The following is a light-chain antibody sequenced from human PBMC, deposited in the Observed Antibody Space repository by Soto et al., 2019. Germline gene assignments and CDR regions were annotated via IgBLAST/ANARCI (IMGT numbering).Light chain of an antibody. CDR3: KQSSAFPLT. CDR1: QGISSY. J-gene: IGKJ4*01. Sequence: IQLTQSPSSLSASVGDRVIITCRASQGISSYLAWYQQKPGKAPELLIYAVSYLQSGVPSRFSGSGSGTDFTLTISSLQPEDFATYFCKQSSAFPLTFGGGTKVDI. V-gene: IGKV1-9*01. CDR2: AVS.